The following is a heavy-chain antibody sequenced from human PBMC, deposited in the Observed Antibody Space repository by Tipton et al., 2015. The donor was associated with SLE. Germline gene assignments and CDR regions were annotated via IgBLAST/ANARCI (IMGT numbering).Heavy chain of an antibody. Sequence: SLRLSCAASGFTFSSYAMHWVRQAPGKGLEWVAVISYDGSNKYYADSVKGRFTISRDNSKNTLYLQMNSLRAEDTAVYYCARSLSPILLPFDYWGQGTLVTGSS. CDR1: GFTFSSYA. J-gene: IGHJ4*02. D-gene: IGHD2-15*01. CDR2: ISYDGSNK. CDR3: ARSLSPILLPFDY. V-gene: IGHV3-30*04.